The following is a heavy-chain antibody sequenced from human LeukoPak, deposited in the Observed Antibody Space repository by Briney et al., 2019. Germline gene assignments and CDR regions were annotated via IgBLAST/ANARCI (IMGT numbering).Heavy chain of an antibody. CDR3: ARAVVGTSCYGY. V-gene: IGHV3-66*01. CDR1: GFTVSSNY. D-gene: IGHD2-2*01. CDR2: IYAGGST. J-gene: IGHJ4*02. Sequence: PGGSLRLSCAASGFTVSSNYMSWARRAPGKGLEWVSVIYAGGSTHYADSVKGRFTISRDNSKNTLYLQMNSLTAEDTAVYYCARAVVGTSCYGYWGQGTLVTVSS.